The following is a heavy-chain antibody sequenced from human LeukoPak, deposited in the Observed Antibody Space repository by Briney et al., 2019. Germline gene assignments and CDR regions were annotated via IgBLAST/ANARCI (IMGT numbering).Heavy chain of an antibody. CDR1: GFTVSSNY. CDR3: ARFTTVMYYFDY. V-gene: IGHV3-53*01. J-gene: IGHJ4*02. CDR2: IYSGGST. D-gene: IGHD4-17*01. Sequence: GGSLGLSCAASGFTVSSNYMSWVRQAPGKGLEWVSVIYSGGSTYYADSVKGRFTISRDNSKNTLYLQMNSLRAEDTAVYYCARFTTVMYYFDYWGQGTLVTVSS.